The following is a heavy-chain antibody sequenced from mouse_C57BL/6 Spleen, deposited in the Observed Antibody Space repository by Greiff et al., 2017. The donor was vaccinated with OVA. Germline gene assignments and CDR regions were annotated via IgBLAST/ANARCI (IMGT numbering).Heavy chain of an antibody. Sequence: EVQLQQSGPELVKPGASVKMSCEASGYTFTDYNMHWVKQSHGKSLEWIGYINPNNGGTSYNQKFKGKATLTVNKSSSTAYMELRSLTSEDSAVYYCARPITTVVAFDYWGQGTTLTVSS. J-gene: IGHJ2*01. V-gene: IGHV1-22*01. D-gene: IGHD1-1*01. CDR1: GYTFTDYN. CDR3: ARPITTVVAFDY. CDR2: INPNNGGT.